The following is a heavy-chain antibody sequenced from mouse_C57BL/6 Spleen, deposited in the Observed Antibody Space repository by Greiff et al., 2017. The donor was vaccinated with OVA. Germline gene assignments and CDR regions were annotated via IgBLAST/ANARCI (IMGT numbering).Heavy chain of an antibody. J-gene: IGHJ4*01. V-gene: IGHV1-15*01. CDR3: TRWVTTVVATWGYARDD. Sequence: VQLQQSGAELVRPGASVTLSCKASGYTFTDYEMHWVKQTPVHGLEWIGAIDPETGGTAYNQKFKGKAILTADKSSSTAYMELRSLTSEDSAVYYSTRWVTTVVATWGYARDDWGQGTSVTVSS. CDR1: GYTFTDYE. D-gene: IGHD1-1*01. CDR2: IDPETGGT.